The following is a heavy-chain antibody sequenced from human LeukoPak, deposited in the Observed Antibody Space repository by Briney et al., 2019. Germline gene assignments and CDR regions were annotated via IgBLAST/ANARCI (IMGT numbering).Heavy chain of an antibody. V-gene: IGHV3-66*01. Sequence: PGGSLRLSCAASGFTVTSNYMSWVRQAPGKGLEWVSIIYSGGGAYYADSVKGRFTISRDNSRNTLFLQMNSLRAEDTAMYYCVRVFPPNWFDPWGQGTLVTVSS. D-gene: IGHD3-10*02. CDR3: VRVFPPNWFDP. CDR2: IYSGGGA. J-gene: IGHJ5*02. CDR1: GFTVTSNY.